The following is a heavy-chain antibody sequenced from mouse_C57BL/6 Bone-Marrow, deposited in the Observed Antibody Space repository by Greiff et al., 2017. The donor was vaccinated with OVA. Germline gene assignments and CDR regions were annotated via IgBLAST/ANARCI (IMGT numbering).Heavy chain of an antibody. J-gene: IGHJ4*01. CDR2: ISSGGVCI. CDR3: TRDGYCAMDD. D-gene: IGHD2-3*01. Sequence: VQLKESGEGLVKPGGSLKLSCAASGFTFSSYAMSWVRQTPEKRLEWVAYISSGGVCIYYADTVKGRFTISRDNARNTLYLQMSSLKSEDTAMYYCTRDGYCAMDDRGEGTSVTVSS. CDR1: GFTFSSYA. V-gene: IGHV5-9-1*02.